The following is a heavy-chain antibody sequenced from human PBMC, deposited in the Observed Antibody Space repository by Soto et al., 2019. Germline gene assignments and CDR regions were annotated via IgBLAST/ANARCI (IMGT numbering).Heavy chain of an antibody. Sequence: SETLSLTCTVSGGSIYSSPYYWGWIRQSPGRGLEWIASISYSGSTFYNPSLKSRVTIFVHTSKNEFSLKLSSVTAADTALYYCSRRAPEGFDTWGQGTMVTVSS. J-gene: IGHJ5*02. V-gene: IGHV4-39*01. CDR1: GGSIYSSPYY. CDR3: SRRAPEGFDT. CDR2: ISYSGST.